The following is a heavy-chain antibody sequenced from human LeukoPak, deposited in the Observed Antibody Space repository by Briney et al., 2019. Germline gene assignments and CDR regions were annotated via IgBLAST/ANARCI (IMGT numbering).Heavy chain of an antibody. CDR3: AKGHYYDTSVDSFDP. V-gene: IGHV3-23*01. J-gene: IGHJ5*02. CDR1: GFTFSSYA. CDR2: ISGSGGST. Sequence: GGSLRLSCAASGFTFSSYAMSWVRQAPGKGLEWVSAISGSGGSTYYADSVKGRFTISRDNSKNTLYLQMNSLRAEDTAVYYCAKGHYYDTSVDSFDPWGQGTLVTVSS. D-gene: IGHD3-22*01.